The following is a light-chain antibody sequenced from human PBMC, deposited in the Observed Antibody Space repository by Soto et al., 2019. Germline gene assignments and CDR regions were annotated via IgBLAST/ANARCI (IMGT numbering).Light chain of an antibody. V-gene: IGLV1-40*01. CDR3: QSFDTALSSSI. CDR1: SSNIGAYYD. Sequence: QSVLTQPPSVSGAPGQRVTISCTGTSSNIGAYYDVNWYQIVPGKAPKLLISRNNNRPSGVPDRFSGSKSDTSASLAITGLHSEDEAEYYCQSFDTALSSSIFGGGTKLTVL. J-gene: IGLJ2*01. CDR2: RNN.